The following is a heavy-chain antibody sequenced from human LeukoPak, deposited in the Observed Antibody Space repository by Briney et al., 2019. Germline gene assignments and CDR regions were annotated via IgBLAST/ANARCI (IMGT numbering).Heavy chain of an antibody. J-gene: IGHJ6*03. CDR2: INHSGST. CDR1: GGSISSYY. Sequence: SETMSLTCTVSGGSISSYYWSWIRQPPGKGLEWIGEINHSGSTNYNPSLKSRVTISVDTSKNQFSLKLSSVTAADTAVYYCARGPGDYYYMDVRGKGTTVTVSS. D-gene: IGHD3-10*01. V-gene: IGHV4-34*01. CDR3: ARGPGDYYYMDV.